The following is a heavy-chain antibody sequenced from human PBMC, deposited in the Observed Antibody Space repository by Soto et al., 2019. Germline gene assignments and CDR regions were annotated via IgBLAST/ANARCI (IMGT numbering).Heavy chain of an antibody. V-gene: IGHV1-69*13. CDR1: GGTFSSYA. CDR2: IIPIFGTA. D-gene: IGHD2-2*01. CDR3: ATSQRTQDLLPAPYYYYGMDA. Sequence: ASVKVSCKASGGTFSSYAISWVRQAPGQGLEWMGGIIPIFGTANYAQKFQGRVTITADESTSTAYMELSSLRSEDTAVYYCATSQRTQDLLPAPYYYYGMDAWGQGTTVTVSS. J-gene: IGHJ6*02.